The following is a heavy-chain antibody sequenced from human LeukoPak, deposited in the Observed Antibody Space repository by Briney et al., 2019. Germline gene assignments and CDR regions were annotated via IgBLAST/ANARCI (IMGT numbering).Heavy chain of an antibody. Sequence: PGGSLRLSCTASGFTFSSYWMHWVRQAPGKGLEWVSRITSDGSSTSHADSVEGRFTISRDNAKNTLYLQMNSLRAEDTAVYYCSRGVGATDSWGQGTLVTVSS. D-gene: IGHD1-26*01. CDR1: GFTFSSYW. CDR3: SRGVGATDS. CDR2: ITSDGSST. J-gene: IGHJ4*02. V-gene: IGHV3-74*01.